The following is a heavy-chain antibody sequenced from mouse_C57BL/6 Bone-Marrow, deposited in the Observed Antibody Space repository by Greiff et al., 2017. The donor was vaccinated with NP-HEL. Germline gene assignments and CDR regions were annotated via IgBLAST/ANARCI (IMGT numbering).Heavy chain of an antibody. J-gene: IGHJ4*01. CDR3: ARGTFTTVVSMDY. V-gene: IGHV3-6*01. CDR1: GYSITSGYY. CDR2: ISYDGSN. D-gene: IGHD1-1*01. Sequence: EVKLLESGPGLVKPSQSLSLTCSVTGYSITSGYYWNWIRQFPGNKLEWMGYISYDGSNNYNPSLKNRISITRDTSKNQFFLKLNSVTTEDTATYYCARGTFTTVVSMDYWGQGTSVTVSS.